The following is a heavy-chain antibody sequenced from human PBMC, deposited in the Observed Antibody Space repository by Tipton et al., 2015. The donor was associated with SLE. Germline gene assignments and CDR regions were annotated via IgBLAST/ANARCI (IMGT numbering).Heavy chain of an antibody. CDR3: MTSEPPVYFDL. V-gene: IGHV3-21*01. CDR2: ISSSSSYI. Sequence: GSLRLSCAASGFTFSSYSMNWVRQAPGKGLEWVSSISSSSSYIYYADSVKGRFTISRDNAKNSLYLQMNSLRAEDTAVYYCMTSEPPVYFDLWGRGPLVTVSS. D-gene: IGHD1-14*01. J-gene: IGHJ2*01. CDR1: GFTFSSYS.